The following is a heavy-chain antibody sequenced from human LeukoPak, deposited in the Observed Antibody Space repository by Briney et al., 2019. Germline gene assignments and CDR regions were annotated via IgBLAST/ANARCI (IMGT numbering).Heavy chain of an antibody. CDR1: GGSISSYY. CDR2: IYYSGST. D-gene: IGHD3-3*01. Sequence: SSETLSLTCTVSGGSISSYYWSWIRQPPGKGLEWIGYIYYSGSTNYNPSLKSRVTISVDTSKNQFSLKLSSVTAADTAVYYCASGDFWSGQDTDYWGQGTLVTVSS. CDR3: ASGDFWSGQDTDY. J-gene: IGHJ4*02. V-gene: IGHV4-59*01.